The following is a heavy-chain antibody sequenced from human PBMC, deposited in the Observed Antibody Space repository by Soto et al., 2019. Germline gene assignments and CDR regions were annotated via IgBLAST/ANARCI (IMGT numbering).Heavy chain of an antibody. V-gene: IGHV1-69*13. CDR1: GGTFSSYA. D-gene: IGHD3-22*01. Sequence: SVKVSCKASGGTFSSYAISWVRQAPGQGLEWMGGIIPIFGTANYAQKFQGRVTITADESTSTAYMELSSLRSEDTAVYYCARVPGLGYYYDSSGPFGPWGQGTLVTLSS. J-gene: IGHJ5*02. CDR2: IIPIFGTA. CDR3: ARVPGLGYYYDSSGPFGP.